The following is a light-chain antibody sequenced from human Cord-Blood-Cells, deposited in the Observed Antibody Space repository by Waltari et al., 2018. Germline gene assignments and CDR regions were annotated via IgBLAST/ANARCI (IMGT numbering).Light chain of an antibody. CDR3: QQSYSTPPYT. CDR2: AAS. CDR1: QSISSY. V-gene: IGKV1-39*01. Sequence: DIQMTQPPSYLSASVGDRVTITFRASQSISSYLNWYQQKPGKAAKLLIYAASSLQSGVPSRFSGSGSGTDFTLTISSLQPEDFATYYCQQSYSTPPYTFGQGTKLEIK. J-gene: IGKJ2*01.